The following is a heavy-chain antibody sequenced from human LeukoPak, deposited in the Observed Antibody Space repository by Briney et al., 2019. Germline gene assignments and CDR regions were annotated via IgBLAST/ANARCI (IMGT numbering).Heavy chain of an antibody. D-gene: IGHD3-10*01. CDR1: GFTISTYG. CDR2: ISGGTT. J-gene: IGHJ4*02. V-gene: IGHV3-23*01. Sequence: GGSLRLSCAASGFTISTYGMSWVRQAPGKGLEWVSSISGGTTYYADSVKGRFTISRDNSKNTVSLQMNSLRAEDTAVYYCAKSVYHSGNYWGQGTLVTVAS. CDR3: AKSVYHSGNY.